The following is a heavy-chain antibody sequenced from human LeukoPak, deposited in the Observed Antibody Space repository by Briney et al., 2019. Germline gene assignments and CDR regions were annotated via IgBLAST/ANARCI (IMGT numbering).Heavy chain of an antibody. J-gene: IGHJ3*02. CDR2: IWYDGSNK. CDR1: GFTFISYS. V-gene: IGHV3-33*08. Sequence: GGSLRLSCAASGFTFISYSMNWVRQAPGKGLEWVAVIWYDGSNKYYGDSVKGRFTISRDNSKNILYLQMSSLRAEDTAVYYCARAGEGFDTWGQGTMVTVSS. D-gene: IGHD3-10*01. CDR3: ARAGEGFDT.